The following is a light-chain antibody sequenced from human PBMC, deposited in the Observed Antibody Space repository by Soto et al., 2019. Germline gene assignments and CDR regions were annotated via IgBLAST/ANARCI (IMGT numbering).Light chain of an antibody. CDR1: QSISSW. J-gene: IGKJ1*01. CDR3: QQYNSFSRT. V-gene: IGKV1-5*01. Sequence: DIQMTQSPSTLSASVGDRVTITCRASQSISSWLAWYQQKPGKAPKLLIYAASSLQSGVPSRFSGSGSGTEFTLTISGLQPDDFATYYCQQYNSFSRTFGQGTKVDIK. CDR2: AAS.